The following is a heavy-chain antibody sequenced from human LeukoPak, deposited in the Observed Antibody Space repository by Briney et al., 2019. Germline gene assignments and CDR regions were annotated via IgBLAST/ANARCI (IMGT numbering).Heavy chain of an antibody. V-gene: IGHV4-34*01. CDR1: GGSFSGYY. CDR3: AREIFGARAFQY. D-gene: IGHD3-3*01. CDR2: INHSGST. J-gene: IGHJ4*02. Sequence: SETLSPTCAVCGGSFSGYYWSWIRQPPGKGLEWIGEINHSGSTNYHPSLESRLTISMDKSKNSFSLRLTSVTAADTAVYYCAREIFGARAFQYWGQGILVTVSS.